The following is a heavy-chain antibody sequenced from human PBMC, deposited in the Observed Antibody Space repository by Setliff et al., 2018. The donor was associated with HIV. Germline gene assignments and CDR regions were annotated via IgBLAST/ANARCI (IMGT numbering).Heavy chain of an antibody. CDR1: GPSIITTDYY. D-gene: IGHD6-13*01. J-gene: IGHJ4*02. CDR2: IDYSGST. CDR3: VRENPSVAAAGSSIFDS. Sequence: SETLSLTCSFSGPSIITTDYYWAWIRQPPGKGLEWIGSIDYSGSTNYSPSLKSRVTISVDTSKNRFSLNVTSVTAADMAVFYCVRENPSVAAAGSSIFDSWGQVTLVTVSS. V-gene: IGHV4-39*02.